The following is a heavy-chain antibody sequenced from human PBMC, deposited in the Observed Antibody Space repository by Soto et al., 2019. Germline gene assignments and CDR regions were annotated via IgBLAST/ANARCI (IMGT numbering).Heavy chain of an antibody. Sequence: QVQLVQSGAEVKKPGASVKVSCKASGYTFTSYDINSVRQATGQGLEWMGWMNPNSGNTGYAQKFQGRVTMTRNTSISTAYMELSSLRSEDTAVYYCARDSPPNYDFWSGYYSYYYYGMDVWGQGTTVTVSS. CDR3: ARDSPPNYDFWSGYYSYYYYGMDV. V-gene: IGHV1-8*01. D-gene: IGHD3-3*01. CDR1: GYTFTSYD. J-gene: IGHJ6*02. CDR2: MNPNSGNT.